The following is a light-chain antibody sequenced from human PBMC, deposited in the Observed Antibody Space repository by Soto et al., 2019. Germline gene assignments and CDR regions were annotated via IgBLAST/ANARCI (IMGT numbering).Light chain of an antibody. J-gene: IGKJ1*01. CDR1: QSVSGW. Sequence: DIQMTQSPSTLSASVGDTVTVTCLASQSVSGWLAWYQQKPGQAPNLLIYDASSLESGVPSRFSGSGSGTDFTLTISSLQPEDFASYYCQQSYSTPPTFGQGTKVDIK. CDR2: DAS. V-gene: IGKV1-39*01. CDR3: QQSYSTPPT.